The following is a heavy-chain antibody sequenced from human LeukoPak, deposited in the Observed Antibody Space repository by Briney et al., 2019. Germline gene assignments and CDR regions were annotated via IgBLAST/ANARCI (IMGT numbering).Heavy chain of an antibody. CDR1: GFTFSSYG. V-gene: IGHV3-33*01. Sequence: PGRSLRLSCAASGFTFSSYGMHWVRQAPGKGLEGVAVIWYDGSNKYYADSVKGRFTISSDNSKNTLYLQMNSLRAEDTAVYYCARLINGRSYHAFDIWGQGTMVTVSS. J-gene: IGHJ3*02. D-gene: IGHD3-16*02. CDR2: IWYDGSNK. CDR3: ARLINGRSYHAFDI.